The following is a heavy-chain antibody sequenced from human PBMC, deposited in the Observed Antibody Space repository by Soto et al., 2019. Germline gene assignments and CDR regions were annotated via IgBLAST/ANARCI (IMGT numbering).Heavy chain of an antibody. J-gene: IGHJ4*02. CDR3: ARESEDLTSNFDY. Sequence: GGSLRLSCAASGFTFTRYSMNWVRQAPGKGLEWVSSISSTTNYIYYGDSMKGRFTISRDNAKNSLYLEMNSLRAEDTAVYYCARESEDLTSNFDYWGQGTLVTGSS. CDR1: GFTFTRYS. V-gene: IGHV3-21*06. CDR2: ISSTTNYI.